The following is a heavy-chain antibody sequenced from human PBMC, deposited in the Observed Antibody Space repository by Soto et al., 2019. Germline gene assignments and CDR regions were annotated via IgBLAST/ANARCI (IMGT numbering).Heavy chain of an antibody. CDR1: VYTFTHYY. Sequence: QVQLVQSGAEVKKPGASVKLFCRTSVYTFTHYYIHWVRQAPGQGLEWLGIINPASGSTNYAQDFQGRVTLTMNTSTTTVYMDLSGLRAEDTAIFDCARALAAGDHWGQGTLVTVSS. CDR3: ARALAAGDH. D-gene: IGHD6-13*01. V-gene: IGHV1-46*01. J-gene: IGHJ4*02. CDR2: INPASGST.